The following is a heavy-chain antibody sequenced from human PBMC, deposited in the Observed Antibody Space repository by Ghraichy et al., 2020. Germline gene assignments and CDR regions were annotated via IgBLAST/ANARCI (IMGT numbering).Heavy chain of an antibody. CDR3: ARGPGYYDILTGYLNYYYYGMDV. D-gene: IGHD3-9*01. V-gene: IGHV2-26*01. Sequence: SGPTLVKPTETLTLTCTVSGFSLSNARMGVSWIRQPPGKALEWLAHIFSNDEKSYSTSLKSRLTISKDTSKSQVVLTMTNMDPVDTATYYCARGPGYYDILTGYLNYYYYGMDVWGQGTTVTVSS. J-gene: IGHJ6*02. CDR1: GFSLSNARMG. CDR2: IFSNDEK.